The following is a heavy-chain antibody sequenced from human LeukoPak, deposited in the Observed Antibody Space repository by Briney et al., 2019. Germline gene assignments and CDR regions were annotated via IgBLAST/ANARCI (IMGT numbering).Heavy chain of an antibody. CDR1: GFTFSTYA. CDR2: ISGTGVKT. D-gene: IGHD6-19*01. J-gene: IGHJ4*02. CDR3: AKPLNIGWYYFDY. Sequence: PGGSLRLSCAAPGFTFSTYAMNWVRQAPGKGLEWVSTISGTGVKTYYADSVKGRFTISRDNSKNMLYLQMNSLRAEDTAVYYCAKPLNIGWYYFDYWGQGTLVTVSS. V-gene: IGHV3-23*01.